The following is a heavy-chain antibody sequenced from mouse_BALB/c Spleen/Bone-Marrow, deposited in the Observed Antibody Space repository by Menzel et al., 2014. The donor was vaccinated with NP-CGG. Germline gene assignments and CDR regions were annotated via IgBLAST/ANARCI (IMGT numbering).Heavy chain of an antibody. V-gene: IGHV5-15*02. CDR2: ISNLAYSI. J-gene: IGHJ3*01. Sequence: EVMLVESGGGLVQPGGSRKLSCAASGFTFSDYGMAWVRQAPGKGPEWVAFISNLAYSIYYADTVTGRFTISRGNAKNTLHLEMSSLRSEDTAMYYCARDDGYPGGFAYWGQGTLVTVSA. CDR3: ARDDGYPGGFAY. CDR1: GFTFSDYG. D-gene: IGHD2-3*01.